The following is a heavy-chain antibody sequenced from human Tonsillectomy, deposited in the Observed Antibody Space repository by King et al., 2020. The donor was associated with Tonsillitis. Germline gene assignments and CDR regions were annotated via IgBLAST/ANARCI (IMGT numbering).Heavy chain of an antibody. Sequence: VQLVESGGGVVQPGRSLRLSCAASGFTFSSYGMHWVRQAPGKGLEWVAVISYDGSNKYYADSVKGRFTTSRDNSKNTLYLQMNSLRGADTAVYYCAKEVQHQLPGIYYYYGMDVWGQGTTVTVSS. CDR1: GFTFSSYG. J-gene: IGHJ6*02. CDR3: AKEVQHQLPGIYYYYGMDV. CDR2: ISYDGSNK. V-gene: IGHV3-30*18. D-gene: IGHD2-2*01.